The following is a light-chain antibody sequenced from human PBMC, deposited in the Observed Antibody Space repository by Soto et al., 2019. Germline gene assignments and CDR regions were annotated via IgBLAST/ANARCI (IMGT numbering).Light chain of an antibody. CDR3: QHYDSSPWT. V-gene: IGKV3-20*01. J-gene: IGKJ1*01. CDR2: GAS. CDR1: QSVSSSY. Sequence: IVFTQSPCTLSLSPGERATLSCRASQSVSSSYLAWYHQKPGQAPRLLIYGASSRATGIPDRFSGSGSGTDFTLTISRLEPEDFAVYYCQHYDSSPWTFGQGTKVDIK.